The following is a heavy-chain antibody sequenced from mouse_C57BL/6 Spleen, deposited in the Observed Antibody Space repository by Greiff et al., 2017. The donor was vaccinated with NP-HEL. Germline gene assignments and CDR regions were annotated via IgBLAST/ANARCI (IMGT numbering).Heavy chain of an antibody. CDR1: GFTFSDAW. V-gene: IGHV6-6*01. CDR3: TLYGSSNYFDY. CDR2: IRNKANNHAT. J-gene: IGHJ2*01. Sequence: DVQLQESGGGLVQPGGSMKLSCAASGFTFSDAWMDWVRQSPEKGLEWVAEIRNKANNHATYYAESVKGRFTISRDDSKSSVYLQMNSLRAEDTGIYYCTLYGSSNYFDYWGQGTTLTVSS. D-gene: IGHD1-1*01.